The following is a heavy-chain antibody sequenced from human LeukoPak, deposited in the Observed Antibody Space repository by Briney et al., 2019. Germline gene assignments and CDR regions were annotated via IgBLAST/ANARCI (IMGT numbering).Heavy chain of an antibody. CDR2: INHSGST. Sequence: SETLSLTCAVYGGSFSGYYWSWIRQPPGKGLEWIGEINHSGSTNYNPSLTSRVTISVDTSKNQFSLKLSSVIAADTAVYYCASDSSSSGRGNWGQGTLVSVSS. V-gene: IGHV4-34*01. J-gene: IGHJ4*02. D-gene: IGHD6-13*01. CDR3: ASDSSSSGRGN. CDR1: GGSFSGYY.